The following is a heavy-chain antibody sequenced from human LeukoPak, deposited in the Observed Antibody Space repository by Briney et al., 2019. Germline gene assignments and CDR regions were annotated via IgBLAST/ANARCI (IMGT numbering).Heavy chain of an antibody. CDR2: ISGSGGST. CDR3: AKDGRVFGVATNQYGMDV. D-gene: IGHD3-3*01. CDR1: GFTFSSYA. J-gene: IGHJ6*02. V-gene: IGHV3-23*01. Sequence: PGGSLRLSCAASGFTFSSYAMSWVRQAPGKGLEWVSAISGSGGSTYYADSVKGRFTISRDNSKNTLYPQMNSLRAEDTAVYYCAKDGRVFGVATNQYGMDVWGQGTTVTVSS.